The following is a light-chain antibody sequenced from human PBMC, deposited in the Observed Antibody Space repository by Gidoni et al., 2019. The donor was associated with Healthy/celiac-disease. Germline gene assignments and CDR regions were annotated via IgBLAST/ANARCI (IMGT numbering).Light chain of an antibody. J-gene: IGLJ3*02. CDR1: SSDVGCYNY. CDR2: EVS. V-gene: IGLV2-14*01. Sequence: QSALTQPASVSGSPGQSIPISCTGTSSDVGCYNYVSWSQQHPGKAPQRMIYEVSNRTSGVSNRFSGSKSGNTASLTISGLQAEDEADYYCSAYTSSSTLDWVFGGGTKLTVL. CDR3: SAYTSSSTLDWV.